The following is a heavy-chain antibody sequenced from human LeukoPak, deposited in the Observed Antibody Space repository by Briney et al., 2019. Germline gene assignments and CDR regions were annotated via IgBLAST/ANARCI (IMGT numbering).Heavy chain of an antibody. J-gene: IGHJ5*02. V-gene: IGHV2-5*08. Sequence: TLSLTCTVSGGSISSYYWSWIRQPPGKALEWLALINWDDQKVYSPSLQSRLSITKDTSKNQVVLTMTNVDPVDTATYYCAHRRDSSGYQYRYWFAPWGQGTLVTVSS. CDR1: GGSISSYYW. D-gene: IGHD3-22*01. CDR3: AHRRDSSGYQYRYWFAP. CDR2: INWDDQK.